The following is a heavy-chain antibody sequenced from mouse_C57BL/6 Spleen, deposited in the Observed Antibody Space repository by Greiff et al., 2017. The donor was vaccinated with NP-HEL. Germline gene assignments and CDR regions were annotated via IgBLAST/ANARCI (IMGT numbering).Heavy chain of an antibody. J-gene: IGHJ3*01. D-gene: IGHD2-5*01. CDR3: ARSGNYSNEVAY. CDR1: GYTFTSYW. Sequence: QVQLQQSGAELAKPGASVKLSCKASGYTFTSYWMHWVKQRPGQGLEWIGYINPSSGYPKYNQKFKDKATLNADKSSSTAYMQLSSLTYEDSAVYYCARSGNYSNEVAYWGQGTLVTVSA. CDR2: INPSSGYP. V-gene: IGHV1-7*01.